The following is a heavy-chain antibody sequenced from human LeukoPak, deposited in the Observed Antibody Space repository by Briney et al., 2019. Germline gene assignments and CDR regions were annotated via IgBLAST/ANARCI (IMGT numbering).Heavy chain of an antibody. D-gene: IGHD2-15*01. CDR1: GYTFTSYY. V-gene: IGHV1-46*01. CDR2: INPSGGST. CDR3: ARDLLDCSGDSCYRIVAFDI. J-gene: IGHJ3*02. Sequence: ASVKVSCKASGYTFTSYYMHWVRQAPGQGLEWMGIINPSGGSTSYAQKFQGRVTMTRDTSTSTVYMELSSLRSEDTAVYYCARDLLDCSGDSCYRIVAFDIWGQGTMVTVSS.